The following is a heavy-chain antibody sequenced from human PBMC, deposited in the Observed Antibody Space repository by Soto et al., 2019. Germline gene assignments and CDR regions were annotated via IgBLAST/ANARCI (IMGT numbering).Heavy chain of an antibody. J-gene: IGHJ4*02. Sequence: QVQLVQSGAEVKKPGASVKVSCKASGYTFSSYGISWVRQAPGQGLEWMGWINPNNGNTNYAQKVQGRVTMTTDTSTSTAYMELRSLRSDDTGMYYCARGGPGAPFDYWGQGIPVTVSS. CDR2: INPNNGNT. CDR1: GYTFSSYG. V-gene: IGHV1-18*01. CDR3: ARGGPGAPFDY. D-gene: IGHD1-26*01.